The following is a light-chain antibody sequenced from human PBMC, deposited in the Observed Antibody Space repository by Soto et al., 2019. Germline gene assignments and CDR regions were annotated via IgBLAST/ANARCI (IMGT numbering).Light chain of an antibody. Sequence: EIVLTQSPATLSLSPGERATLSCRASQSVSSYLAWYQQKPGQAPRLLIYDASNRATGIPARFSGSGSGTDFTHTISSLEPEDFAVYYCQQRSNCPPVTFGQGTKLEIK. CDR3: QQRSNCPPVT. CDR2: DAS. CDR1: QSVSSY. V-gene: IGKV3-11*01. J-gene: IGKJ2*01.